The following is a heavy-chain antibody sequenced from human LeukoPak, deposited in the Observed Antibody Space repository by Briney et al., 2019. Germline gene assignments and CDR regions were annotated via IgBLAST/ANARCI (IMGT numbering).Heavy chain of an antibody. V-gene: IGHV4-61*01. D-gene: IGHD6-13*01. CDR2: IYYSGST. Sequence: SETLSLTCTVSGGSVSSGSYYWSWIRQPPGKGLEWIGYIYYSGSTNYNPSLKSRVTISVDTSKNQFSLKLSSVNAADTAVYYCARERIAAAGTLDYWGQGTLVTVSS. CDR3: ARERIAAAGTLDY. J-gene: IGHJ4*02. CDR1: GGSVSSGSYY.